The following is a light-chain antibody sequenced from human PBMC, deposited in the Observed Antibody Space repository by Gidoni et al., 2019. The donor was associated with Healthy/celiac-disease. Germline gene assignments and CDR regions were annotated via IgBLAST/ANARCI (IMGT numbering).Light chain of an antibody. CDR2: GAS. Sequence: DIVMTQSPATLSVSPGERATLSCRASQSVSSNLAWYQQKPGQAPRLLIYGASTRATGIPARFSGSGSGTEFTLTISSLQSEDFAVYYCQQYNNWPPLYTFGQGTNLEIK. J-gene: IGKJ2*01. V-gene: IGKV3-15*01. CDR3: QQYNNWPPLYT. CDR1: QSVSSN.